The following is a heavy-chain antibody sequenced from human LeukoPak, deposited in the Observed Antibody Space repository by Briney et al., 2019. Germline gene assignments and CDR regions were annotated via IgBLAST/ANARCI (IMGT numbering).Heavy chain of an antibody. V-gene: IGHV3-11*01. CDR3: ARVFGSSSWYPLYLDY. D-gene: IGHD6-13*01. Sequence: KPGGSLRLSCAASGFTFSDYYMSWIRQAPGKGVEWASYITSRGSTKYYSDSVKGRFTISRDNAKNSLYLQMDSLRAEDTAVYYCARVFGSSSWYPLYLDYWGQGALVTVSS. CDR1: GFTFSDYY. J-gene: IGHJ4*02. CDR2: ITSRGSTK.